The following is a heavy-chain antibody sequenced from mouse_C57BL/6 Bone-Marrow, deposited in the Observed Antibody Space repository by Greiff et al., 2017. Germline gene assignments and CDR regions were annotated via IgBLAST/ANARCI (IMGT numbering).Heavy chain of an antibody. CDR1: GYTFTDYN. CDR3: ARGYYGSRTSYYYAMDY. V-gene: IGHV1-18*01. J-gene: IGHJ4*01. CDR2: INPNNGGT. D-gene: IGHD1-1*01. Sequence: VQLKQSGPELVKPGASVKIPCKASGYTFTDYNMDWVKQSHGKSLEWIGDINPNNGGTIYNQKFKGKATLTVDKSSSTAYMELRSLTSEDTAVYYCARGYYGSRTSYYYAMDYWGQGTSVTVSS.